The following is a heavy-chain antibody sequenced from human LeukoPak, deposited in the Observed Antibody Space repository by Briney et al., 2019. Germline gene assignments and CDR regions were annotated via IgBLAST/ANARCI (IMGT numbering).Heavy chain of an antibody. Sequence: SETLSLTCTVSGGSISSGDYYWSGIRQPPGKGLEYIGYINFSGSTSYNPSLKGRLTISVVTSKNQFSLKLSSVTAADTAVYYCARAPVGYCSGGTCKRYFDYWGQGTLVTVSS. CDR3: ARAPVGYCSGGTCKRYFDY. D-gene: IGHD2-15*01. CDR2: INFSGST. V-gene: IGHV4-30-4*01. J-gene: IGHJ4*02. CDR1: GGSISSGDYY.